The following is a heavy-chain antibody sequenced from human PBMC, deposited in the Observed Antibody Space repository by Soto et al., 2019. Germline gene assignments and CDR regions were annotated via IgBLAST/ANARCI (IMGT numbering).Heavy chain of an antibody. CDR3: ARERITMILVVMTN. V-gene: IGHV3-23*01. CDR1: GLSFSSYA. CDR2: ISGSDDRT. D-gene: IGHD3-22*01. Sequence: GGSLRLSCTVPGLSFSSYAMTWVRQAPGKGLEWVYAISGSDDRTYYADSVKGRFTISRDNSKNTLYLQMNSLRAEDTAIYYCARERITMILVVMTNWGQGTMVTVS. J-gene: IGHJ3*01.